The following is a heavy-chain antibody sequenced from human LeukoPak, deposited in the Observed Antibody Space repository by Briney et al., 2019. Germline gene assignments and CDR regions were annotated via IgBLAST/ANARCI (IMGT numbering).Heavy chain of an antibody. J-gene: IGHJ4*02. D-gene: IGHD6-13*01. CDR3: ARDSPQQLGDLDY. Sequence: PSETLSLTCTVSGGSISSSSYYWGWIRQPPGKGLEWIGSIYYSGSTYYNPSLKSRVTISVDTSKNQFSLKLSSVTAADTAVYYCARDSPQQLGDLDYWGQGTLVTVSS. CDR2: IYYSGST. V-gene: IGHV4-39*07. CDR1: GGSISSSSYY.